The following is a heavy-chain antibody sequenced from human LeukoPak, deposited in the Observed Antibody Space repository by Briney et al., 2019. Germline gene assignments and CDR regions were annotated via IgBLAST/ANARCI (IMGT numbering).Heavy chain of an antibody. J-gene: IGHJ4*02. CDR3: ARDQEGLDY. CDR2: IYPRDGST. CDR1: GYTFTSNY. Sequence: ASVKVSCKASGYTFTSNYIHWVRQAPGQGLEWMGMIYPRDGSTSYAQKFQGRVTVTRDTSTSTVHMELSGLRSEDTAVYYCARDQEGLDYWGQGTLVTVSS. V-gene: IGHV1-46*01.